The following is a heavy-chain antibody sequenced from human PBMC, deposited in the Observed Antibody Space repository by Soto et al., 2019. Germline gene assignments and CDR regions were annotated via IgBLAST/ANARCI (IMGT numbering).Heavy chain of an antibody. CDR3: ARAYGYYFDY. J-gene: IGHJ4*02. V-gene: IGHV4-59*01. CDR1: GDSISAYS. Sequence: SETLSLTCTVSGDSISAYSWSWVRQPPGKGLEWIGNIHYNGNTKYNPSLKSRVTMSLDTSKNQFSLKLSSVTAADTAVYYCARAYGYYFDYWGQGTLVTVSS. CDR2: IHYNGNT. D-gene: IGHD3-10*01.